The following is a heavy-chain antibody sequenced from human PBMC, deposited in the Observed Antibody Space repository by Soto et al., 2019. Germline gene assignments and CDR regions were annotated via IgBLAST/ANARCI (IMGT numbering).Heavy chain of an antibody. CDR3: ARYDFGIFDY. D-gene: IGHD4-17*01. Sequence: SDTLYLTCAVSGHSICSSYWWSWVRKPPGKGLEWIGEIYHSETTNYNPSLKSRVTLSMDKSKNPFSMMLTSVTAADTAVYFCARYDFGIFDYWGHGIFVTVS. J-gene: IGHJ4*01. CDR1: GHSICSSYW. CDR2: IYHSETT. V-gene: IGHV4-4*02.